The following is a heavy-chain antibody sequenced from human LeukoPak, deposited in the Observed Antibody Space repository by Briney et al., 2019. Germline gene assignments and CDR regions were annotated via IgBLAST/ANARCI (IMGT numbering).Heavy chain of an antibody. Sequence: ASVKVSCKASGYTFTSYAIQWVRQAPGQRPEWMGWINAGHGNTKYSQKFQGRVTFTRDTSASTAYMELSSLRSEDTAVYYCARGAGFAEALPEYWGQGTLLTVSS. CDR2: INAGHGNT. D-gene: IGHD6-19*01. V-gene: IGHV1-3*01. CDR3: ARGAGFAEALPEY. CDR1: GYTFTSYA. J-gene: IGHJ4*02.